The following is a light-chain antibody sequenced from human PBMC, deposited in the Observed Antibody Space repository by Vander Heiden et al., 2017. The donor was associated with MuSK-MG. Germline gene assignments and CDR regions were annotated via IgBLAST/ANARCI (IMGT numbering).Light chain of an antibody. J-gene: IGKJ4*01. CDR1: QDIRNA. Sequence: AIQMTQSPSSLSASVGDRVTITCRASQDIRNALGWYQQKPGKAPKLLIYASSSLQSGVPSNFSGSGSGTDFTLTIRSLQPDDFATYYCRQDDTYPHTFGGGTKVEIK. V-gene: IGKV1-6*01. CDR3: RQDDTYPHT. CDR2: ASS.